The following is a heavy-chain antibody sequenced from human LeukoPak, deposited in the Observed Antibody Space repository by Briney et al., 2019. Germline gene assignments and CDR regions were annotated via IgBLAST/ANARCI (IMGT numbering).Heavy chain of an antibody. Sequence: ASVKVSCKASGYTFTSYYMHWVRQAPGQGLEWMGIINPSGGSTSYAQKFQGRVTMTRDTSTSTVYVELSSLRSEDTAVYYCARGLAGSGSYESWYFDYWGQGTLVTVSS. CDR3: ARGLAGSGSYESWYFDY. CDR1: GYTFTSYY. J-gene: IGHJ4*02. V-gene: IGHV1-46*01. CDR2: INPSGGST. D-gene: IGHD3-10*01.